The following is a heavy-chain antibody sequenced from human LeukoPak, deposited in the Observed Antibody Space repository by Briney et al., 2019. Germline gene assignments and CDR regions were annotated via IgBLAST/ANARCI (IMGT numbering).Heavy chain of an antibody. CDR3: ARVVGYGDYPFDY. CDR1: GYTFTGYY. Sequence: ASVKVSCKASGYTFTGYYMHWVRQAPGQGLEWLGSIYPNSGGTSYAQKFQGRVTMTRDTSISTAYMELRRLKYDDTAVYYCARVVGYGDYPFDYWGQGTLVAVSS. J-gene: IGHJ4*02. V-gene: IGHV1-2*02. CDR2: IYPNSGGT. D-gene: IGHD4-17*01.